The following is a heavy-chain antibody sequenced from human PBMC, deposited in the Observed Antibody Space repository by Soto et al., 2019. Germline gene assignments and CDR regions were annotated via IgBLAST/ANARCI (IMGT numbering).Heavy chain of an antibody. Sequence: PGGSLRLSCAASGFTFSDYYMSWIRQAPGKGLEWVSYISSSGSTIYYADSVKGRFTISRDNAKNSLYLQMNSLRAEDTAVYYCARDRYFGWPYSFYGMDVWGQGTTVTVSS. J-gene: IGHJ6*02. CDR1: GFTFSDYY. CDR3: ARDRYFGWPYSFYGMDV. D-gene: IGHD3-9*01. CDR2: ISSSGSTI. V-gene: IGHV3-11*01.